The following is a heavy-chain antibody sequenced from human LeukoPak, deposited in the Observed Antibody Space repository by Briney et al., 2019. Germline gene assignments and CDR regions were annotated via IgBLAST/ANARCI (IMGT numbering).Heavy chain of an antibody. CDR3: ARGANSGSYRAIDS. J-gene: IGHJ4*02. CDR2: INPSGGST. D-gene: IGHD1-26*01. CDR1: GYTFTSYY. Sequence: ASVKVSCEASGYTFTSYYMHWVRQAPGQGLEWVGLINPSGGSTNYAQKLQGRVTMTRDTSTSTVYMELSSLRSENTAVYYCARGANSGSYRAIDSSGEGALVTASS. V-gene: IGHV1-46*04.